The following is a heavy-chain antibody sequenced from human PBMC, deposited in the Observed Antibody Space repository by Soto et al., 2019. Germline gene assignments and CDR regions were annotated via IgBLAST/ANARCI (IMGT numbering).Heavy chain of an antibody. CDR3: ARHRITGTTSDFDY. CDR2: ISSSGRTI. Sequence: QVQLVESGGGLVKPGGSLRLSCAASGFTFSDYYMSWIRQAPGKGLEWVSYISSSGRTIYYADSVKGRFTIPRDNAKNSLYLEMNSLRAEDTAVYYCARHRITGTTSDFDYWGQGTLVTVSS. D-gene: IGHD1-20*01. J-gene: IGHJ4*02. V-gene: IGHV3-11*01. CDR1: GFTFSDYY.